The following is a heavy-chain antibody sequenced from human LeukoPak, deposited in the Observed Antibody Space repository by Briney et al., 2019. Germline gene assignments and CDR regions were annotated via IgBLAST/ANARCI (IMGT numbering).Heavy chain of an antibody. V-gene: IGHV4-34*01. CDR3: ARGHGTIVQGILDY. D-gene: IGHD3-10*01. CDR1: GGSFSGYY. J-gene: IGHJ4*02. Sequence: PSETLSLTCAVYGGSFSGYYWSWIRQPPGKGLEWIGEINHSGSTNYNPSLKSRVTISVDTSKNQFSLKLSSVTAADTAVYYCARGHGTIVQGILDYWGQGTLVTVSS. CDR2: INHSGST.